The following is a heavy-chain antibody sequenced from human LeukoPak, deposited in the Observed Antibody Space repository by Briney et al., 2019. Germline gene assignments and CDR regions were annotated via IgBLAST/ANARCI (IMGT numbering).Heavy chain of an antibody. V-gene: IGHV4-34*01. CDR2: INPAGGT. D-gene: IGHD1-14*01. Sequence: PSETLSLTCTVYGGSFSSHYWAWIRQPPGKGLEWIGEINPAGGTNYNPSLKSRVTMSIDTSKNHFSLKLSSVTAADTAVYHCVTRTDWGQGTLVTVSS. CDR3: VTRTD. J-gene: IGHJ4*02. CDR1: GGSFSSHY.